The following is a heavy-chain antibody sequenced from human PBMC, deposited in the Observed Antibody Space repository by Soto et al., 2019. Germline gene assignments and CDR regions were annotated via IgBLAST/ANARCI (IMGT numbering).Heavy chain of an antibody. J-gene: IGHJ5*02. CDR2: INHSGST. V-gene: IGHV4-34*01. Sequence: QVQLQQWGAGLLKPSETLSLTCAVYGGSFSGYYWSWIRQPPGKGLEWIGEINHSGSTNYNPSLTSRVTISVDTSKNQFSLKLSSVTAADTAVYYCARGVFGVVIIRYNWFDPWGQGTLVTVSS. D-gene: IGHD3-3*01. CDR1: GGSFSGYY. CDR3: ARGVFGVVIIRYNWFDP.